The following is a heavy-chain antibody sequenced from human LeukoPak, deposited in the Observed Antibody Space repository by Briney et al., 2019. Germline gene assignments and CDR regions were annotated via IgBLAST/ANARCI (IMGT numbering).Heavy chain of an antibody. CDR2: MNSNSGNT. Sequence: ASVKVSCKASGYTFTSYDINWVRQATGQGLEWMGWMNSNSGNTGYAQKFQGRVTMTRTTSISTAYMELGSLRSEDTAVYYCARGGDSSGYVPDYWGQGTLVTVSS. V-gene: IGHV1-8*01. D-gene: IGHD3-22*01. CDR3: ARGGDSSGYVPDY. J-gene: IGHJ4*02. CDR1: GYTFTSYD.